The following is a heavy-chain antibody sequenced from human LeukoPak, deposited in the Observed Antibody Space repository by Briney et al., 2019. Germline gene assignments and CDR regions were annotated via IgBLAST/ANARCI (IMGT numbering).Heavy chain of an antibody. CDR3: ATNRAGYGDFLPVGY. D-gene: IGHD4-17*01. V-gene: IGHV1-8*01. J-gene: IGHJ4*02. Sequence: GASVTVSCKASGYTFTSYDINWVRQAAGQGLEWMGWMNPNSGNTDYAQKFQGRVTITRNTSISTAYMELSSLRSEDAAVYYCATNRAGYGDFLPVGYWGQGTLVTVSS. CDR1: GYTFTSYD. CDR2: MNPNSGNT.